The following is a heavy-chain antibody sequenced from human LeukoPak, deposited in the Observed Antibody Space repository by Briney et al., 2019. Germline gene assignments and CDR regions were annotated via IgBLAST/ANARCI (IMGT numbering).Heavy chain of an antibody. V-gene: IGHV4-34*01. CDR1: GGSFSGYY. CDR3: ARLGSSGYYGYYYYYMDV. J-gene: IGHJ6*03. D-gene: IGHD3-22*01. Sequence: SETLSLTCAVYGGSFSGYYWSWIRQPPGKGLEWIGEINHSGSTNYNPSLKSRVTISVDTSMNQFSLKLSSVTAADTAVYYCARLGSSGYYGYYYYYMDVWGKGTTVTISS. CDR2: INHSGST.